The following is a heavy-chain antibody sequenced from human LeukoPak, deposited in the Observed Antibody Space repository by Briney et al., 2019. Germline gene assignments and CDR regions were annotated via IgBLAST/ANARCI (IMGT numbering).Heavy chain of an antibody. J-gene: IGHJ4*02. Sequence: GGSLRLSCAASGFTFSTYSMNWVRQAPGKGLEWVSSISSGSSFIYYADSVKGRFTISRDNARSSLFRQMNSLRADDTAVYYRARESSGYFYWGQGTLVTVSP. CDR1: GFTFSTYS. V-gene: IGHV3-21*01. D-gene: IGHD3-22*01. CDR2: ISSGSSFI. CDR3: ARESSGYFY.